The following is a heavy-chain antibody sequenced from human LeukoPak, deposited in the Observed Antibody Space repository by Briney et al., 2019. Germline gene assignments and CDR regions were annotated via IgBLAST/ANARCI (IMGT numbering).Heavy chain of an antibody. CDR2: IYYSGST. CDR3: ARDVSNGSGSYWFDP. J-gene: IGHJ5*02. V-gene: IGHV4-59*01. Sequence: PSETLSLTCAVYGGSFSGYYWSWIRQPPGKGLEWIGYIYYSGSTNYNPSLKSRVTISVDTSKNQFSLKLSSVTAADTAVYYCARDVSNGSGSYWFDPWGQGTLVTVSS. D-gene: IGHD3-10*01. CDR1: GGSFSGYY.